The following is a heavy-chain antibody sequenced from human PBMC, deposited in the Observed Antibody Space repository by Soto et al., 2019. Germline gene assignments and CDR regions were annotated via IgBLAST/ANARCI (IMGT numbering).Heavy chain of an antibody. CDR2: MNPRSGGT. CDR3: ARELNTDSSAFYSFAY. J-gene: IGHJ4*02. CDR1: GYTFTNYY. D-gene: IGHD3-22*01. V-gene: IGHV1-2*02. Sequence: ASVKVSCKASGYTFTNYYMHWVRQAPGQGLEWMGWMNPRSGGTKYAQAFQGRVTMTTDRSTTTTYMELGSLTSDDTAVYYCARELNTDSSAFYSFAYWGQGTLVTVSS.